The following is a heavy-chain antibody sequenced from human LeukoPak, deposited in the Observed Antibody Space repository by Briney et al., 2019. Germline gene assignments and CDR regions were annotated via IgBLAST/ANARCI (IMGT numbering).Heavy chain of an antibody. CDR2: ISYDGSNK. CDR1: GFTFSSYA. J-gene: IGHJ4*02. V-gene: IGHV3-30-3*01. Sequence: GGSLRLSCAASGFTFSSYAMHWVRQAPGKGLEWVAVISYDGSNKYYADSVKGRFTISRDNSKNTLYLQMNSLRAEDTAVYYCARGSQIDYWGQGTLVTVSS. CDR3: ARGSQIDY.